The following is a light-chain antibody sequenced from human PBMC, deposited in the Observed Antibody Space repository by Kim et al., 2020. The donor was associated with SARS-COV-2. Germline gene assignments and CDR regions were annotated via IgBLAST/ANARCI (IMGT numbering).Light chain of an antibody. CDR3: QHYDSYPWT. V-gene: IGKV1-5*01. J-gene: IGKJ1*01. Sequence: DIQMTQSPSTLSASVGDRVTITCRASQSISSWLAWYQQKPGRAPKLLIYHASSLESGVPSRFSGSGFGTEFTLTISSLQPDDFATYYCQHYDSYPWTFGQGTKVDIK. CDR1: QSISSW. CDR2: HAS.